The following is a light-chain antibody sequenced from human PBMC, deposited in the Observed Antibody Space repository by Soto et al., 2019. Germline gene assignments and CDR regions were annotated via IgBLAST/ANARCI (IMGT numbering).Light chain of an antibody. J-gene: IGLJ3*02. CDR3: QTWGTGPWV. CDR1: SGHSSYA. Sequence: QPVLTQSPSAPASLGASVKLTCTLSSGHSSYAIAWHQQQPEKGPRYLMKLNSDGSHSKGDGIPDRFSGSNSGAERYLTISSLQSEDEADYYCQTWGTGPWVFSGGTKLTVL. V-gene: IGLV4-69*01. CDR2: LNSDGSH.